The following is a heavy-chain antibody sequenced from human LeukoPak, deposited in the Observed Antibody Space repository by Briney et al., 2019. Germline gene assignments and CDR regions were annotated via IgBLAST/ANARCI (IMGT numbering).Heavy chain of an antibody. D-gene: IGHD2-2*01. CDR2: INHSGST. J-gene: IGHJ5*02. CDR1: GGSFSGYY. Sequence: SETLSLTCAVYGGSFSGYYWSWIRQPPGKGLEWIGEINHSGSTNYNPSLKSRVTISVDTSKNQFSLKLSSVTAADTAVYYCARGGVVPAATSNWFDPWGQGTLVTVSS. V-gene: IGHV4-34*01. CDR3: ARGGVVPAATSNWFDP.